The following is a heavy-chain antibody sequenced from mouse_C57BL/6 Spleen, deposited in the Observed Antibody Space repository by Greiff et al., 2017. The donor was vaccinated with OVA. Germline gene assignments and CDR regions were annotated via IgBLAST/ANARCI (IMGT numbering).Heavy chain of an antibody. J-gene: IGHJ2*01. CDR2: ISDGGSYT. CDR1: GFTFSSYA. D-gene: IGHD2-4*01. Sequence: EVMLVESGGGLVKPGGSLKLSCAASGFTFSSYAMSWVRQTPEKRLEWVATISDGGSYTYYPDNVKGRFTISRDNAKNNLYLQMSHLKSEDTAMYYCARDGDDYDGEDVFDYWGQGTTLTVSS. CDR3: ARDGDDYDGEDVFDY. V-gene: IGHV5-4*01.